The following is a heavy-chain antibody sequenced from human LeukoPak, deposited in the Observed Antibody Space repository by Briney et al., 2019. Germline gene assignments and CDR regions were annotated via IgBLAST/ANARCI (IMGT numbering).Heavy chain of an antibody. V-gene: IGHV1-46*01. J-gene: IGHJ6*03. CDR1: GYTFTSYY. D-gene: IGHD6-19*01. CDR3: ARVPLYSSGTEGYYFYMDV. Sequence: ASVKVSCKASGYTFTSYYMHWVRQAPGQGLEWMGIINPSGGSTSYAQKFQGRVTMTRDMSTSTVYMELSSMRSEDTAVYYCARVPLYSSGTEGYYFYMDVWGKGTTVTVSS. CDR2: INPSGGST.